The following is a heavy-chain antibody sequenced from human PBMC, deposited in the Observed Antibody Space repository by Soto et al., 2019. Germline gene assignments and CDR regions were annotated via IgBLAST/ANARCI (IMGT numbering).Heavy chain of an antibody. D-gene: IGHD3-9*01. V-gene: IGHV4-59*07. Sequence: DTLSLTCPVSGSDITTYYWSWLRQSPGKGLEWIGHIYDTGSTTYNPSLKSRVTISVDTSNKQFSLRLTSVTAADTAVYYCARCPIDHNWFDLWPQGTLVTVSS. CDR1: GSDITTYY. CDR2: IYDTGST. J-gene: IGHJ5*02. CDR3: ARCPIDHNWFDL.